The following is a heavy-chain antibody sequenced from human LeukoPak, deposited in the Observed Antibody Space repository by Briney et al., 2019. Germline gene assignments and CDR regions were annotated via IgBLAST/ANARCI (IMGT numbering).Heavy chain of an antibody. CDR3: ARAEPFFGGPNRGITSFDY. V-gene: IGHV3-53*01. CDR2: IYSGGST. CDR1: GFTVSSNY. J-gene: IGHJ4*02. Sequence: GGSLRLSYAAPGFTVSSNYMSWVRQAPGKGLEWVSVIYSGGSTYYADSVKGRFTISRDNSKNTLYLQMSSLRAEDTAVYYCARAEPFFGGPNRGITSFDYWGQGTLVTVSS. D-gene: IGHD1-14*01.